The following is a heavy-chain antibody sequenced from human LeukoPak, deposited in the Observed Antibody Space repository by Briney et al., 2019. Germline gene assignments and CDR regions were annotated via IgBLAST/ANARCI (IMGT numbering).Heavy chain of an antibody. D-gene: IGHD2-15*01. V-gene: IGHV4-59*01. J-gene: IGHJ4*02. Sequence: SETLSLTCTVSSGSFISYYWSWIRQPPGKGLEWIGFVYYSGNTNYNPSLKSRVTISVDTSKNQFSLKLSSVTAADTAVYYCARSYYCTGGSCYYSFDFWGQGTLVTVSS. CDR2: VYYSGNT. CDR3: ARSYYCTGGSCYYSFDF. CDR1: SGSFISYY.